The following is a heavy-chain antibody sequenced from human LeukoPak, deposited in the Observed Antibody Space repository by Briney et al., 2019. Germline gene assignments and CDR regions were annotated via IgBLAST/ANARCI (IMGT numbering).Heavy chain of an antibody. CDR2: IYYSGST. V-gene: IGHV4-59*01. CDR3: AREAGYCSGGSCYGYGMDV. J-gene: IGHJ6*02. D-gene: IGHD2-15*01. CDR1: GGSISSYY. Sequence: SETLSLTCTVSGGSISSYYWSWIRQPPEKGLEWIGYIYYSGSTNYNPSLKSRVTISVDTSKNQFSLKLSSVTAADTAVYYCAREAGYCSGGSCYGYGMDVWGQGTTVTVSS.